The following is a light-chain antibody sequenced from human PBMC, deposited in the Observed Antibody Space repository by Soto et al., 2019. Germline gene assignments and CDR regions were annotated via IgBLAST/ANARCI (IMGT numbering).Light chain of an antibody. J-gene: IGKJ4*01. CDR2: SAS. CDR3: QQLSRYPLT. Sequence: IRMDHSASSLSATVGDTVTITCRASQALSNYLAWYQQKPGKAPDLLIYSASTLQSGVPSRFSGSGSETEFSLTIRALQPEDFATYYCQQLSRYPLTFGGGTKVDNK. CDR1: QALSNY. V-gene: IGKV1-9*01.